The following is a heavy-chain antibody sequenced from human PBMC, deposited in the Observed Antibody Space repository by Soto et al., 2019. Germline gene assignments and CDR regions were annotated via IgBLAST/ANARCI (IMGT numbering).Heavy chain of an antibody. CDR2: IYYSGST. Sequence: SETLSLTCTVSGGSISSYYWSWIRQPPGKGLEWIGYIYYSGSTNYNPSLKSRVTISVDTSKNQFSLKLSSVTAADTAVYYCASTYCSSTSCYVNFDYWGQGTLVTVSS. CDR3: ASTYCSSTSCYVNFDY. V-gene: IGHV4-59*08. CDR1: GGSISSYY. D-gene: IGHD2-2*01. J-gene: IGHJ4*02.